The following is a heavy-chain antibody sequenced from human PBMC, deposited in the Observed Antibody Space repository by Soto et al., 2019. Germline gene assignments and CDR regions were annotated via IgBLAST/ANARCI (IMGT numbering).Heavy chain of an antibody. CDR2: IYYSGSP. CDR1: GGSISSNTYY. Sequence: QLQLQESGPGLVKPSETLSLSCTVSGGSISSNTYYWGWIRQPPGKGLEWIGSIYYSGSPYYNPSLKSRVTIFVDTSKDQFSLKLSSVTAADTAVYFCARSCSTPSCYTERAFDIWGQGTMVTVSS. V-gene: IGHV4-39*01. J-gene: IGHJ3*02. D-gene: IGHD2-2*02. CDR3: ARSCSTPSCYTERAFDI.